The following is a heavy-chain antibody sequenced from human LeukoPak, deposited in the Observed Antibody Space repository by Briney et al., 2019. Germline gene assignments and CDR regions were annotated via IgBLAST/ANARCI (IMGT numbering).Heavy chain of an antibody. J-gene: IGHJ3*02. CDR2: ISGSGSST. Sequence: GGSLRLSCAASGFTFSSYAMSWVRQAPGKGLEWVSVISGSGSSTYYVDSVKGRFTISRDNSKNTLYLQMNSLRAEDTAVYYCASEVVVLGGDDAFDIWGQGTMVTVSS. D-gene: IGHD2-21*01. V-gene: IGHV3-23*01. CDR3: ASEVVVLGGDDAFDI. CDR1: GFTFSSYA.